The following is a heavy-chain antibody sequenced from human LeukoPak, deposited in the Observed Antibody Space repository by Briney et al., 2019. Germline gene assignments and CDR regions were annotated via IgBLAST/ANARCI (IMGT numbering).Heavy chain of an antibody. J-gene: IGHJ4*02. V-gene: IGHV1-69*13. Sequence: ASVKVSCKASGGTFSSYAISWVRQAPGQGLEWMGGIIPIFGTANYAQKFQGRVTITADESTSTAHMELSSLRSEDTAVYYCARGEDYGALSISLSYFDYWGQGTLVTVSS. CDR1: GGTFSSYA. CDR2: IIPIFGTA. CDR3: ARGEDYGALSISLSYFDY. D-gene: IGHD4-17*01.